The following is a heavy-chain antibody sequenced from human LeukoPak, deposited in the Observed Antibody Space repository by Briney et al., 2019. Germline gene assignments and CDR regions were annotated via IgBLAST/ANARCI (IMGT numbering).Heavy chain of an antibody. CDR3: ARGQGYSFYPFDY. Sequence: SETLSLTCTVSGGSISSSSYYWGWIRQPPGKGLGWIGSIYYSGSTYYNPSLKSRVTISVDTSKNQFSLKLSSVTAADTAVYYCARGQGYSFYPFDYWGQGTLVTVSS. J-gene: IGHJ4*02. CDR1: GGSISSSSYY. D-gene: IGHD5-18*01. CDR2: IYYSGST. V-gene: IGHV4-39*07.